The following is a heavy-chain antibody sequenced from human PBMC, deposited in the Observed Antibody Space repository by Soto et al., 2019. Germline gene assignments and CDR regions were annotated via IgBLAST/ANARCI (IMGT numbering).Heavy chain of an antibody. CDR1: S. J-gene: IGHJ4*02. Sequence: SMNWVRQAPGKGLEWVSYISVSSSTIYYADSVKGRFTISRDNAKNSLYLQMNSLRAEDTAVYYCARENIVTTPYYFDYWGQGILVTVSS. CDR2: ISVSSSTI. V-gene: IGHV3-48*01. CDR3: ARENIVTTPYYFDY. D-gene: IGHD4-4*01.